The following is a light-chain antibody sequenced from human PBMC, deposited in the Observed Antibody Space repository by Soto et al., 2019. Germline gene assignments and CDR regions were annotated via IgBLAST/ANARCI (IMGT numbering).Light chain of an antibody. V-gene: IGLV2-8*01. CDR3: SSYVGTNSYV. CDR1: SSDVGGYNY. J-gene: IGLJ1*01. CDR2: EVY. Sequence: QSALTQPPSASGSPGQSVTISCTGTSSDVGGYNYVSWYQQHPGKAPKLIIYEVYKRPSGVPDRFSGSKSGNMAALTVSGLQAEDEADYYCSSYVGTNSYVFGTGTK.